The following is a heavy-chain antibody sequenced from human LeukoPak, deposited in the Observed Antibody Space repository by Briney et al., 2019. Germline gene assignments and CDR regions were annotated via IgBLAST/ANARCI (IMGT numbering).Heavy chain of an antibody. Sequence: PGGSLRLSCAASGFIFRSYWMSWVRQAPGKGLEWGANIKQDGSEKYFVDSVKGRFTISRDNAQNSLYLQMSSLRREDTAVYYCATSEGVRGFPLDYWGQGALVTVSS. CDR2: IKQDGSEK. CDR3: ATSEGVRGFPLDY. J-gene: IGHJ4*02. CDR1: GFIFRSYW. D-gene: IGHD3-10*01. V-gene: IGHV3-7*01.